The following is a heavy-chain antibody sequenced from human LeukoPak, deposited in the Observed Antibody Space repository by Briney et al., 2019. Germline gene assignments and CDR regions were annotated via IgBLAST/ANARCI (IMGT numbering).Heavy chain of an antibody. CDR1: GFTFSSYG. J-gene: IGHJ3*02. V-gene: IGHV3-7*04. CDR3: ARNSRYSFDI. D-gene: IGHD4-11*01. CDR2: IKSDGSVR. Sequence: GRSLRLSCAASGFTFSSYGMHWVRQAPGKGLEWVALIKSDGSVRYYVDSVKGRFTISRDNAKNSLYLPMNSLRAEDTAVYYCARNSRYSFDIWGQGTMVTVSS.